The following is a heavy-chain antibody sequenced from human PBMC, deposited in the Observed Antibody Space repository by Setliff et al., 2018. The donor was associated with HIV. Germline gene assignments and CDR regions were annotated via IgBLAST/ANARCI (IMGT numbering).Heavy chain of an antibody. V-gene: IGHV4-38-2*02. CDR3: ARRTIWGDAFDI. Sequence: ASETLSLTCNVSGYSISSGFYWGWIRQPPGKGLEWIGNIFHSGNTDQNPSLKSRVTMSVETSENQFPLRLNSVTAADTAVYYCARRTIWGDAFDIWGRGTMVTVSS. CDR2: IFHSGNT. J-gene: IGHJ3*02. CDR1: GYSISSGFY. D-gene: IGHD3-16*01.